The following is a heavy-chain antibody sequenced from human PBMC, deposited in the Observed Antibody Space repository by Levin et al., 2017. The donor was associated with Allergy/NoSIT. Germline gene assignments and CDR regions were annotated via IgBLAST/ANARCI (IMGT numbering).Heavy chain of an antibody. J-gene: IGHJ4*02. V-gene: IGHV1-2*02. Sequence: GESLKISCKASGYTFTAYYMYWVRQAPGQGLESMGWINPNSGGTHYVQKFQGRVTMTKDTSISTVYMELSRLTSDDTALYYCATVDPVGRGVPFDYWGQGTLVTVSS. D-gene: IGHD3-10*01. CDR2: INPNSGGT. CDR3: ATVDPVGRGVPFDY. CDR1: GYTFTAYY.